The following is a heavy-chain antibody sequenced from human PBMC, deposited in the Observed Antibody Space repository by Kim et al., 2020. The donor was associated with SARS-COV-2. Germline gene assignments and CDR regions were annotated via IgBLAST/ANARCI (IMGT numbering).Heavy chain of an antibody. CDR3: ARPRISYEENEAYFDY. V-gene: IGHV4-39*01. J-gene: IGHJ4*02. CDR2: IYYSGST. D-gene: IGHD5-12*01. CDR1: GGSISSSSYY. Sequence: SETLSLTCTVSGGSISSSSYYWGWIRQPPGKGLEWIGSIYYSGSTYYNPSLKSRVTISVDTSKNQFSLKLSSVTAADTAVYYCARPRISYEENEAYFDYWGQGTLVTVSS.